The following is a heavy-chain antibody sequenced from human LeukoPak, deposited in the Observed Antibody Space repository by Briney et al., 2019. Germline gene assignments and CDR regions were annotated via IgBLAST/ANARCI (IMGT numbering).Heavy chain of an antibody. CDR1: GFTFDDYA. V-gene: IGHV3-9*03. CDR3: AKSAAGSPGAFDI. CDR2: ISWNSGSI. D-gene: IGHD6-13*01. J-gene: IGHJ3*02. Sequence: GGSLRPSCAASGFTFDDYAMHWVRQAPGKGLEWVSGISWNSGSIGYADSVKGRFTISRDNAKNSLYLQMNSLRAEDMALYYCAKSAAGSPGAFDIWGQGTMVTVSS.